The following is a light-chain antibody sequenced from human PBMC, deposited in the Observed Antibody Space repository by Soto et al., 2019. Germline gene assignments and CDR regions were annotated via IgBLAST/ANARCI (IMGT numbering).Light chain of an antibody. CDR1: QSVSSN. V-gene: IGKV3-15*01. Sequence: EIVMTQSPATLSVSPGERATLSCRASQSVSSNLAWYQQKAGQAPRLLINGASTRATGIPARFSGSGSGTXFTLTISSLQSEDFAVYYCQQYNNWPPMYT. J-gene: IGKJ2*01. CDR2: GAS. CDR3: QQYNNWPPMYT.